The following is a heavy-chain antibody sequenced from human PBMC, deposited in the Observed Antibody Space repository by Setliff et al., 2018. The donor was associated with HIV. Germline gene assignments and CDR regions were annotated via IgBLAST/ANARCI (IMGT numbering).Heavy chain of an antibody. CDR2: INTMYGTS. CDR3: ARSLMVRGLITDDY. Sequence: GASVKVSCKASGGTFSDYTIYWVRQAPGQGLEWMGGINTMYGTSNYAQKFQGRVTITADESTNTAYMQLTSLRSEDTAVYFCARSLMVRGLITDDYWGQGTLVTVSS. J-gene: IGHJ4*02. D-gene: IGHD3-10*01. V-gene: IGHV1-69*13. CDR1: GGTFSDYT.